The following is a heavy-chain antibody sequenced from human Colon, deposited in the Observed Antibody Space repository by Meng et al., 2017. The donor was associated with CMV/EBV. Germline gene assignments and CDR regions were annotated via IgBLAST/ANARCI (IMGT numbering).Heavy chain of an antibody. CDR3: VIGDDSDF. Sequence: LSLSCIASGFTFSNYAMHWVRQSPGKGLEWVAVISFDGSNRYYADSLKGRFTISRDNSRNTLYLQMNSLTAEDTAVYYCVIGDDSDFWGQGTLVTVSS. CDR1: GFTFSNYA. V-gene: IGHV3-30-3*01. D-gene: IGHD3-16*01. J-gene: IGHJ4*02. CDR2: ISFDGSNR.